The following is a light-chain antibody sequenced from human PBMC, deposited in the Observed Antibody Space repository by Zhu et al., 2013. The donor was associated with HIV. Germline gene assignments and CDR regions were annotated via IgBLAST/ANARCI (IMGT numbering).Light chain of an antibody. CDR3: LQDYNYPQT. CDR2: AAS. Sequence: DIQLTQSPSSLSASVGDRVTITCRASQDISSWLAWYQQKPGKAPELLIYAASNLQSGVPSRFSGSRSGTDFTLTISSLQPEDFATYYCLQDYNYPQTFGQGTKVEIK. V-gene: IGKV1-12*01. CDR1: QDISSW. J-gene: IGKJ1*01.